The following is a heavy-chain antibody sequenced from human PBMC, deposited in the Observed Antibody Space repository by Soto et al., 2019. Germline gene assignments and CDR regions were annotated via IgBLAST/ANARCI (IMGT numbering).Heavy chain of an antibody. D-gene: IGHD3-10*01. Sequence: SVKVSCKASGGTFSSYAISWVRQAPGQGLEWMGGIIPIFGTANYAQKFQGRVTITADESTSTAYMELSSLRSEDTAVYYCARGQYSGSGSYSDLYYYYGMDVWGQGTTVTASS. CDR1: GGTFSSYA. CDR3: ARGQYSGSGSYSDLYYYYGMDV. V-gene: IGHV1-69*13. J-gene: IGHJ6*02. CDR2: IIPIFGTA.